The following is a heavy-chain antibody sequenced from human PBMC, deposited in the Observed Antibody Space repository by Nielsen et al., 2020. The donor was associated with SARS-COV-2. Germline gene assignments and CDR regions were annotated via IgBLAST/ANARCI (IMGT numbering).Heavy chain of an antibody. CDR1: GFSFSTSGMC. CDR3: ARTYYGGNSAFFDY. J-gene: IGHJ4*02. CDR2: IDWDDDK. Sequence: SGPTLVKPTQTLTLTCTFSGFSFSTSGMCVSWIRQPPGKALEWLARIDWDDDKYYSTSLKTRLTISKDTSKNQVVLTMTNMDPVDTATYYCARTYYGGNSAFFDYWGQGTLVTVSS. V-gene: IGHV2-70*11. D-gene: IGHD4-23*01.